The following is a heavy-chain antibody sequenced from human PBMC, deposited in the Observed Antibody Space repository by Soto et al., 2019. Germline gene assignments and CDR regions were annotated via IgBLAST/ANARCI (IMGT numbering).Heavy chain of an antibody. CDR3: AGASHTAMVDDAFDI. CDR2: IIPIFGTA. V-gene: IGHV1-69*13. J-gene: IGHJ3*02. D-gene: IGHD5-18*01. Sequence: GASVKVSCKASGGTFSSYAISWVRQAPGQGLEWMGGIIPIFGTANYAQKFQGRVTITADESTSTAYMELSSLRSEDTAVYYCAGASHTAMVDDAFDIWGQGTMVTVSS. CDR1: GGTFSSYA.